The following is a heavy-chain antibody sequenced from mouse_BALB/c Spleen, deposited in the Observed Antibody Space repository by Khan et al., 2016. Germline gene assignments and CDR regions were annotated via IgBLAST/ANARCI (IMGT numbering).Heavy chain of an antibody. Sequence: QVQLKESGPGLVQPSQSLSITCTVSGFSLTSYGVHWVRQSPGKGLEWLGVIWSGGSTDYNAAFISRLSISKDNSKSQVFFKMNSLQANDTAIYYCARTARATYYAMDYSGQGTSVTVSS. CDR2: IWSGGST. J-gene: IGHJ4*01. CDR3: ARTARATYYAMDY. D-gene: IGHD3-1*01. V-gene: IGHV2-2*02. CDR1: GFSLTSYG.